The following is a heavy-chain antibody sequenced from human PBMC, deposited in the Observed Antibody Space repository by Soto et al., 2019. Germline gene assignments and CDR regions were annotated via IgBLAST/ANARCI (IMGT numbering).Heavy chain of an antibody. Sequence: EVKLLESGGGLVQPGGSLRLSCAASGFTFSSYSMSWVRQAPGKGLEWVSHITASGGTTYYADSVKGRFTISRDSSRNTLYMKMNSLRAEDTALYYCAKCIQVNWNYAAFHIWGQGTMVTVSS. CDR1: GFTFSSYS. D-gene: IGHD1-7*01. CDR2: ITASGGTT. CDR3: AKCIQVNWNYAAFHI. J-gene: IGHJ3*02. V-gene: IGHV3-23*01.